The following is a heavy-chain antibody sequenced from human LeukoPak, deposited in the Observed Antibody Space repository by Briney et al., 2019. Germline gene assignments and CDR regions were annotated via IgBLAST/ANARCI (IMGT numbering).Heavy chain of an antibody. D-gene: IGHD3-22*01. CDR1: GGSISSGSYY. CDR2: IYTSGST. CDR3: ARDLPYYYDSSGYYYDAFDI. J-gene: IGHJ3*02. Sequence: SQTLSLTCTVSGGSISSGSYYWSWIRQPAGKGLEWIGRIYTSGSTNYNPSLKSRVTISVDTSKNQFSLKLGSVTAADTAVYYCARDLPYYYDSSGYYYDAFDIWGQGTMVTVSS. V-gene: IGHV4-61*02.